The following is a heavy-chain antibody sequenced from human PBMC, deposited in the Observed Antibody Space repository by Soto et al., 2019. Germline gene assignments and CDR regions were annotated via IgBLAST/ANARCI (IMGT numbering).Heavy chain of an antibody. V-gene: IGHV4-30-4*01. CDR1: GGSISSGDYY. D-gene: IGHD2-2*01. CDR2: IYYSGST. CDR3: ARGGRYCSSTSCYAHAFDI. J-gene: IGHJ3*02. Sequence: TLSLTCTVSGGSISSGDYYWSWIRQPPGKGLEWIGYIYYSGSTYYNPSLKSRVTISVDTSKNQFSLKLSSVTAADTAVYYCARGGRYCSSTSCYAHAFDIWGQGTMVTVSS.